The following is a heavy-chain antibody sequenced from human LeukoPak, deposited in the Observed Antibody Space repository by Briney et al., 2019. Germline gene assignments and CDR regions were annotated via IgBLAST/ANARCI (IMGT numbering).Heavy chain of an antibody. J-gene: IGHJ4*02. CDR2: IYYSGST. V-gene: IGHV4-59*08. CDR3: ARRGGYSYGPVTQVFDY. CDR1: GGSISSYY. Sequence: NASETLSLTCTVSGGSISSYYWSWIRQPPGKGLEWIGYIYYSGSTNYNPSLKSRVTISVDTSKNQFSLKLSSVTAADTAVYFCARRGGYSYGPVTQVFDYWGQGTLVTVSS. D-gene: IGHD5-18*01.